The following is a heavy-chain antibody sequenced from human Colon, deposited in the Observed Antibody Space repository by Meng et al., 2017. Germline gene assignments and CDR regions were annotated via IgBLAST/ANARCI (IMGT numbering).Heavy chain of an antibody. V-gene: IGHV3-23*01. D-gene: IGHD5-18*01. CDR2: ISNNGGST. Sequence: EGEVWGLGGALVQPWGSLRLPCTASGFTFSSYGMSWVRQAPGKGLEWVSTISNNGGSTYYADSVKGRFTISRDNSKNTLYLQMNSLRAEDTAVYYCANGYSPDYWGQGTLVTVSS. CDR3: ANGYSPDY. J-gene: IGHJ4*02. CDR1: GFTFSSYG.